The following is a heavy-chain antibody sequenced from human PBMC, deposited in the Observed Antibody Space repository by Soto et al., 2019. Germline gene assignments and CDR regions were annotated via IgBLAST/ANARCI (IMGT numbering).Heavy chain of an antibody. J-gene: IGHJ5*02. CDR2: INVYNGNT. CDR1: GYTFTNYG. V-gene: IGHV1-18*01. D-gene: IGHD3-10*01. Sequence: QVQLVQSGGEVKKPGASVKVSCKASGYTFTNYGISWVRQAPGQGLEWMGWINVYNGNTKYAQKVQGRVTMTTDTSTSTAYMELRSLSSDDTAVSYCARGVGSGSYYNQYNWFDPWGQGTLVTVSS. CDR3: ARGVGSGSYYNQYNWFDP.